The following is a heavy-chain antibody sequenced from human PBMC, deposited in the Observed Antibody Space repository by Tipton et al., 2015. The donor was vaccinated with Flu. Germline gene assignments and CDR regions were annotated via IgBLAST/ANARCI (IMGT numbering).Heavy chain of an antibody. J-gene: IGHJ4*02. CDR3: ARGISYYGSGSYLY. V-gene: IGHV1-8*01. D-gene: IGHD3-10*01. CDR2: MNPNSGNT. Sequence: QLMQSGAEVKKPGASVKVFCKASGYTFTSYDINWVRQATGQGLEWMGWMNPNSGNTGYAQKFQGRVTMTRNTSISTAYMELSSLRSEDTAVYYCARGISYYGSGSYLYWGQGTLVTVSS. CDR1: GYTFTSYD.